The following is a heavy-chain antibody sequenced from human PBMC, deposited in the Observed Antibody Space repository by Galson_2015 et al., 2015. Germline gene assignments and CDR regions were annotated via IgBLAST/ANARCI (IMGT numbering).Heavy chain of an antibody. D-gene: IGHD2-2*01. Sequence: SLRLSCAASGFTFSSYSMNWVRQAPGKGLEWVSSISSSRSYIYYADSVKGRFTISRDNAKNSLYLQMNSLRAEDTAVYYCARALYCGSPSSSNLDSFYYVRAFGGHATAVTASS. CDR2: ISSSRSYI. V-gene: IGHV3-21*01. CDR3: ARALYCGSPSSSNLDSFYYVRAF. CDR1: GFTFSSYS. J-gene: IGHJ6*02.